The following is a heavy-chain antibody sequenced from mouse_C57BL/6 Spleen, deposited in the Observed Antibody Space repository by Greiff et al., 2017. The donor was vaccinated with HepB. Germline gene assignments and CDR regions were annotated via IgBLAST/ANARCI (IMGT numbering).Heavy chain of an antibody. CDR1: GYTFTSYW. J-gene: IGHJ2*01. V-gene: IGHV1-53*01. CDR2: INPSNGGT. Sequence: VQLQQSGTELVKPGASVKLSCKASGYTFTSYWMHWVKQRPGQGLEWIGNINPSNGGTNYNETFKSKATLTVDKSSSTAYMQLSSLTSEDSAVYYCARGGKYYGSSYLCDYWGPGTTLTVSS. CDR3: ARGGKYYGSSYLCDY. D-gene: IGHD1-1*01.